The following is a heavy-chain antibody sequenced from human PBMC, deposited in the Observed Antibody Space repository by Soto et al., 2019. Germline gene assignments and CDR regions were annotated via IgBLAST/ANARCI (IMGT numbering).Heavy chain of an antibody. Sequence: GGSLRLSCAASGFTFSSYSMNWVRQAPGKGLEWVSSISSSSSYIYYADSVKGRFTISRDNAKNSLYLQMNSLRAEDTAVYYCARDGRIMITFGGVIVTSYWGQGTLVTVSS. V-gene: IGHV3-21*01. CDR3: ARDGRIMITFGGVIVTSY. J-gene: IGHJ4*02. CDR1: GFTFSSYS. CDR2: ISSSSSYI. D-gene: IGHD3-16*02.